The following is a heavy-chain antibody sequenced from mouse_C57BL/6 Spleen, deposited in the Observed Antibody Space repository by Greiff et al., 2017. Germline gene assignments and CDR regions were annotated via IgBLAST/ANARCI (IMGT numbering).Heavy chain of an antibody. Sequence: VQLQQSGAELVKPGASVKLSCKASGYTFTEYTIHWVKQRPGQGLEWIGWFYPGSGSIKYNEKFKDKATLTADKSSSTVYMELSRLTSEDSAVYFGARHEDRAYYSNYYFDYWGQGTTLTVSA. J-gene: IGHJ2*01. CDR2: FYPGSGSI. CDR1: GYTFTEYT. D-gene: IGHD2-5*01. V-gene: IGHV1-62-2*01. CDR3: ARHEDRAYYSNYYFDY.